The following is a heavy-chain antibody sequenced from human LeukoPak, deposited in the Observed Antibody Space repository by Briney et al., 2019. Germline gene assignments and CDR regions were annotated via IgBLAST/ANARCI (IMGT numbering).Heavy chain of an antibody. CDR1: GGTFSSYA. Sequence: SVKVSCKASGGTFSSYAISWVRQAPGQGLEWMGRIIPILGIANYAQKFQGRVTITADKSTSTAYMELSSLRSEDTAVYYCAREMATHYSDYWGQGTLVTVSS. D-gene: IGHD5-24*01. J-gene: IGHJ4*02. V-gene: IGHV1-69*04. CDR3: AREMATHYSDY. CDR2: IIPILGIA.